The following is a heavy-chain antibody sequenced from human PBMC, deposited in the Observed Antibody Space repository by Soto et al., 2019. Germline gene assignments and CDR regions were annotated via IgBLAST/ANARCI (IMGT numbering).Heavy chain of an antibody. CDR1: GGSISSYY. CDR2: IYTSGSI. J-gene: IGHJ5*02. D-gene: IGHD2-2*01. Sequence: SSETLSLTCSVSGGSISSYYWSWMRQPAGKGLEWIGRIYTSGSINYNPSLKSRVTMSVDTSKNQFSLKLSSVTAADTAVYYCARDQGYCSSTSCSNWFDPWGQGTLVTVSS. CDR3: ARDQGYCSSTSCSNWFDP. V-gene: IGHV4-4*07.